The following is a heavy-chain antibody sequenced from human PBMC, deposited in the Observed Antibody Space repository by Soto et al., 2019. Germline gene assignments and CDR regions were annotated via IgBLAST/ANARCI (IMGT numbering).Heavy chain of an antibody. CDR2: INPNSGGT. CDR3: ARYTSHNREDFHH. J-gene: IGHJ1*01. CDR1: GYTFTDYY. V-gene: IGHV1-2*02. Sequence: QVQLVQSGAEVKKPGASVKVSCKASGYTFTDYYMHWLRQAPGQGLEWMGWINPNSGGTNYAQNFQGRVTMTRDTSITTAYMELSRLRSDDTAVYYCARYTSHNREDFHHWCHGTMIIVSS. D-gene: IGHD2-2*01.